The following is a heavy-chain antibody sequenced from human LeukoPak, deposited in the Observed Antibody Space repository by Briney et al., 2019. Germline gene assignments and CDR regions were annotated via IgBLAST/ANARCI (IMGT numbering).Heavy chain of an antibody. CDR3: ASGGRGPSSSSGDFDY. D-gene: IGHD6-6*01. CDR2: INPSGGST. J-gene: IGHJ4*02. Sequence: ASVKVSCKASGYTFTSYYMHWVRQAPGQGLEWMGIINPSGGSTSYAQKFQGRVTMTRDTSTSTVYMELSSLRSEDTAVYYCASGGRGPSSSSGDFDYWGQGTLVTVSP. V-gene: IGHV1-46*01. CDR1: GYTFTSYY.